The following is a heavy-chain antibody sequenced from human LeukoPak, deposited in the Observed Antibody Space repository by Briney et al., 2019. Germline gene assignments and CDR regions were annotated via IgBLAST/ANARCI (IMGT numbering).Heavy chain of an antibody. CDR1: GFTFSSDW. CDR3: ARQASNQWLAYYYMDV. Sequence: GGSLRLSCAASGFTFSSDWMHWVRQAPGKGLVWVSRINSDGSSTSYADSVKGRFTISRDNAKNTLYLQMNSLRAEDTAVYYCARQASNQWLAYYYMDVWGKGTTVTVSS. CDR2: INSDGSST. V-gene: IGHV3-74*01. J-gene: IGHJ6*03. D-gene: IGHD6-19*01.